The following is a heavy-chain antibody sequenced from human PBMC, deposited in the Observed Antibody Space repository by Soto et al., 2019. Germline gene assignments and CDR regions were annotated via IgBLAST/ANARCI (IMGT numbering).Heavy chain of an antibody. J-gene: IGHJ4*02. V-gene: IGHV3-73*01. Sequence: HPGGSLRLSCAASGFTFSGAAKHWVRQASGKGLEWVGRIRSKFNSYATEYAASVKGRFTISRDDSKNTAYLQMNSLKTEDTAVYYCTRRAYSSGWHFDYWGQGT. CDR1: GFTFSGAA. D-gene: IGHD6-19*01. CDR3: TRRAYSSGWHFDY. CDR2: IRSKFNSYAT.